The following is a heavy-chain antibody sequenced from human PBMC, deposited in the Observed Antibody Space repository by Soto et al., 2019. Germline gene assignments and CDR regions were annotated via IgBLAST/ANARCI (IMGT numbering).Heavy chain of an antibody. CDR1: GGSVASSSYY. D-gene: IGHD3-10*01. Sequence: PSETLSLTCTVSGGSVASSSYYWDWVRQPPGKGLERIATIFHSCTSYNPSLKSRVTISVDTTENQFSLKLNSVTAADTAVYYCARRVRGDYYGMEVWGQGATVTVSS. CDR2: IFHSCT. V-gene: IGHV4-39*01. J-gene: IGHJ6*02. CDR3: ARRVRGDYYGMEV.